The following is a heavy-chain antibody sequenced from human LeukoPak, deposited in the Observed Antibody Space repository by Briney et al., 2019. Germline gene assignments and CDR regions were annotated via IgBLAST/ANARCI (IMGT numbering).Heavy chain of an antibody. V-gene: IGHV3-23*01. Sequence: GGSLRLSCAASGFTFSSYAMSWVRQAPGKGLEWVSAISGSGGSTYYADSVKGRFTISRDNAKNSLYLQMNSLRAEDTAVYYCAREGGGAARPPFDYWGQGTLVTVSS. J-gene: IGHJ4*02. CDR2: ISGSGGST. CDR3: AREGGGAARPPFDY. D-gene: IGHD6-6*01. CDR1: GFTFSSYA.